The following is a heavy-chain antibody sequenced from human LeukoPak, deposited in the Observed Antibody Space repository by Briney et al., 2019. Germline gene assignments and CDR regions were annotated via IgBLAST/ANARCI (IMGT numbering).Heavy chain of an antibody. CDR3: ARAVGPRGQSWFDP. Sequence: ASVKVSCKASGYTFTSYYMHWVRQAPGQGLEWMGVVNPTDGRTIYAQNLQGRVTMTRDTSTSTVYMELSSLKSDDTAVYYCARAVGPRGQSWFDPWGQGTLVTVSS. CDR1: GYTFTSYY. D-gene: IGHD3-10*01. J-gene: IGHJ5*02. V-gene: IGHV1-46*03. CDR2: VNPTDGRT.